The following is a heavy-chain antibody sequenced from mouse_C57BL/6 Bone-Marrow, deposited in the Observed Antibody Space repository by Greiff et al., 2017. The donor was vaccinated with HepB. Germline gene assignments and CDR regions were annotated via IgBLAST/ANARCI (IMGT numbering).Heavy chain of an antibody. V-gene: IGHV1-18*01. Sequence: VQLKESGPELVKPGASVKIPCKASGYTFTDYNMDWVKQSHGKSLEWIGDINPNNGGTIYNQKFKGKATLTVDKSSSTAYMELRSLTSEDTAVYYCARWTIPYYYGSSPWYFDVWGTGTTVTVSS. CDR3: ARWTIPYYYGSSPWYFDV. CDR1: GYTFTDYN. J-gene: IGHJ1*03. D-gene: IGHD1-1*01. CDR2: INPNNGGT.